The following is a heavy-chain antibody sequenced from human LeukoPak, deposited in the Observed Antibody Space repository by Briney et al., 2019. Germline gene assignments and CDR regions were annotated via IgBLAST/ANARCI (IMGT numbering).Heavy chain of an antibody. V-gene: IGHV3-23*01. Sequence: PGGSLRLSCAASGFTFSSYAMSWVRQAPGKGLEWVSAISGSGGSTYYADSVKGRFTISRDNSKNTLYLQMNSLRAEDTAVYYCAKDALGYCSSTSCSFQPPDYWGQGTLVTVSS. J-gene: IGHJ4*02. CDR3: AKDALGYCSSTSCSFQPPDY. D-gene: IGHD2-2*01. CDR2: ISGSGGST. CDR1: GFTFSSYA.